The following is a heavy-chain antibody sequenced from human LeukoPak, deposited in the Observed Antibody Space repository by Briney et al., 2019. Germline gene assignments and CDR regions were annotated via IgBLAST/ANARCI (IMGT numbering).Heavy chain of an antibody. CDR3: TLWDGSGSLLDY. D-gene: IGHD3-10*01. Sequence: GGSLRLSCAASGFTFSGSAMHWVRQASGKGLEWVGRIRSKANSYATAYAASVKGRFTISRDDSKNTAYLQMNSLKTEDTAVYYCTLWDGSGSLLDYWGQGTLVTVSS. CDR2: IRSKANSYAT. CDR1: GFTFSGSA. V-gene: IGHV3-73*01. J-gene: IGHJ4*02.